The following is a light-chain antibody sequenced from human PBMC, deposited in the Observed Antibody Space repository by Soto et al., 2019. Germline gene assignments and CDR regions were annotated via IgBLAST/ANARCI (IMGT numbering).Light chain of an antibody. CDR3: HQRSNWPPT. Sequence: EILLTQSPATLSLSPGERATLSCRASQSVSSYLAWYQQKPGQAPRLLIYDASNRATGIPARFSGSGSGTDFTLTISSLEPEDFAVYYCHQRSNWPPTFGQGTKV. CDR2: DAS. J-gene: IGKJ1*01. V-gene: IGKV3-11*01. CDR1: QSVSSY.